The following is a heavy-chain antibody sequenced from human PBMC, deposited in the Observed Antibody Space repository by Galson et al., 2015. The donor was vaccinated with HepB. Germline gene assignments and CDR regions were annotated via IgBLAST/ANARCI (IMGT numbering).Heavy chain of an antibody. CDR3: ARGWSSGIYYSPYYYYYMQV. J-gene: IGHJ6*03. CDR2: MNPNSGNT. V-gene: IGHV1-8*01. Sequence: SVKVSCKASGYTFTSYDLNWVRQATGQGLEWMGWMNPNSGNTGYAQKFQGRVTMTRNTSISTAYMELSSLRSEDTAVYYCARGWSSGIYYSPYYYYYMQVLGKGTPVTVSS. CDR1: GYTFTSYD. D-gene: IGHD3-10*01.